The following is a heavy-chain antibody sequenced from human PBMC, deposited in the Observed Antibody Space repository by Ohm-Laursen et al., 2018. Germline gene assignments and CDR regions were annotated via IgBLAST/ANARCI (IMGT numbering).Heavy chain of an antibody. CDR2: INPNSGGT. J-gene: IGHJ5*02. CDR1: GYTFTGYY. D-gene: IGHD6-6*01. CDR3: ARDRSIAARFVSGWFDP. Sequence: ASVKVSCKASGYTFTGYYMHWVRQAPGQGLEWMGWINPNSGGTNYAQKFQGRVTMTRDTSISTAYMELSRLRSDDTAVYYCARDRSIAARFVSGWFDPWGQGTLVTVSS. V-gene: IGHV1-2*02.